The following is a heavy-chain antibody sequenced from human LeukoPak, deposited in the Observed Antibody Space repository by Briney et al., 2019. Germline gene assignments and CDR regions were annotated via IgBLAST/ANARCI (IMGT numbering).Heavy chain of an antibody. CDR1: GGSISSRNYY. V-gene: IGHV4-39*01. Sequence: SETLSLTCTVSGGSISSRNYYWGWIRQPPGKGLEWIGGVYYTGTTYSNPSLKSRVTISVDTSKNQFSLRLSSVTAADTAVYYCARHVSVAVTNFFDYWGQGTMVTVSS. J-gene: IGHJ4*03. CDR3: ARHVSVAVTNFFDY. CDR2: VYYTGTT. D-gene: IGHD6-19*01.